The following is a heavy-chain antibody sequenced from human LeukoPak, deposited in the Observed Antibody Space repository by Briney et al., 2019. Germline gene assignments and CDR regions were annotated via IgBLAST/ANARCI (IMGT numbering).Heavy chain of an antibody. V-gene: IGHV5-51*01. J-gene: IGHJ4*02. CDR3: ARHVYYYDSSGSYYFDY. D-gene: IGHD3-22*01. CDR2: IYPGDSDT. CDR1: GYSFTSYW. Sequence: GESLKISCKGSGYSFTSYWIGWVRQMPGKGLEWMGIIYPGDSDTRYSPSFQGQVTIPADKSISTAYLQWSSLKASDTAMYYCARHVYYYDSSGSYYFDYWGQGTLVSVSS.